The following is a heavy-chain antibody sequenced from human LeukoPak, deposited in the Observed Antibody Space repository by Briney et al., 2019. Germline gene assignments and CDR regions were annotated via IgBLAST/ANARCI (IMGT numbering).Heavy chain of an antibody. Sequence: GGSLRLSCAASGFTFSSYSMNWVRQAPGKGLEWVSSISSSSSYIYYADSVKGRFTISRDNAKNSLYLQMNSLRAEDTAVYYCAKVSLYYYDSSGFPGHFDYWGQGTLVTVSS. CDR2: ISSSSSYI. D-gene: IGHD3-22*01. CDR1: GFTFSSYS. V-gene: IGHV3-21*01. CDR3: AKVSLYYYDSSGFPGHFDY. J-gene: IGHJ4*02.